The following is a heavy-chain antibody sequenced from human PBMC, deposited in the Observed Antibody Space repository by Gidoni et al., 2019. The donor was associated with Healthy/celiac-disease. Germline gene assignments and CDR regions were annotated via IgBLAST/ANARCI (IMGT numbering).Heavy chain of an antibody. J-gene: IGHJ3*02. CDR3: ASSPLKIWFGELSHNPGGGI. CDR1: GFTFRRYW. Sequence: EVQLVESGGGLVQPGGSLRLSCAASGFTFRRYWMSWVRQAPGKGLEWVANIKQDGSDKYYVDSVKGRFTISRDNAKNSLYLQMNSLRAEDTAVYYCASSPLKIWFGELSHNPGGGIWGQGTMVTVSS. V-gene: IGHV3-7*01. CDR2: IKQDGSDK. D-gene: IGHD3-10*01.